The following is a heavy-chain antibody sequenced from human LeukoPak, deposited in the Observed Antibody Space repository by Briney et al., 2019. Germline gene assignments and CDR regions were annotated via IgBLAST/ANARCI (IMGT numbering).Heavy chain of an antibody. CDR1: GFTFSSYW. J-gene: IGHJ4*02. V-gene: IGHV3-7*01. CDR2: IKQDGSGK. CDR3: ARASGSYQVFDY. D-gene: IGHD1-26*01. Sequence: GGSPRLSCAASGFTFSSYWMSWVRQAPGKGLEWVANIKQDGSGKYYVDSVKGRFTISRDNAKNSLYLQMNSLRAEDTAVYYCARASGSYQVFDYWGQGTLVTVSS.